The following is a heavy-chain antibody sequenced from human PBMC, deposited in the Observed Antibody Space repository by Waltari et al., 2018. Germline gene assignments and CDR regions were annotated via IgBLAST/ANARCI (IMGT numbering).Heavy chain of an antibody. CDR3: ATDHHRDSGYDI. CDR2: YDPEEVET. Sequence: QVQLVQSGAEVKKPGASVKVSCKVSGYPLSDLSIHWVRQAPGKGLEWMGGYDPEEVETVSSQIFQGRLSMTEDTSRDTAYMELRSLRSEDTAVYYCATDHHRDSGYDIWGQGTLVTVSS. J-gene: IGHJ4*02. V-gene: IGHV1-24*01. D-gene: IGHD5-12*01. CDR1: GYPLSDLS.